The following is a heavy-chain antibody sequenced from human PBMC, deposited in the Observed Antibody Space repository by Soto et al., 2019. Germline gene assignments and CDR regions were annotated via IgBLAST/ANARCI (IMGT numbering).Heavy chain of an antibody. D-gene: IGHD3-16*01. CDR2: INHVGGT. Sequence: SETLSLTCAVYGGFLSESYWTWIRQPPGKGLEWIGEINHVGGTNYNPSLRSRVTMSVDTSQNQFSLRLISVTAADTAMYFCVRIRYQLPSSVLWLDPWGQGTPVTVSS. CDR3: VRIRYQLPSSVLWLDP. CDR1: GGFLSESY. V-gene: IGHV4-34*01. J-gene: IGHJ5*02.